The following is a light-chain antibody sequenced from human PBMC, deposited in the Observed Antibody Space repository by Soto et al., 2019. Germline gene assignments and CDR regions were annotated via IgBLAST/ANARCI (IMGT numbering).Light chain of an antibody. CDR2: DVS. V-gene: IGLV2-14*01. J-gene: IGLJ1*01. CDR3: SSYTSSSTYD. CDR1: SSDVGGYNY. Sequence: QSVLTQPASVSGSPGQSITISCTGTSSDVGGYNYVSWYQQHPGKAPKLMIYDVSNRPSGVSNRFSGSKSGNTASLTISGLQAEDEAYYYCSSYTSSSTYDFGTGTKVTVL.